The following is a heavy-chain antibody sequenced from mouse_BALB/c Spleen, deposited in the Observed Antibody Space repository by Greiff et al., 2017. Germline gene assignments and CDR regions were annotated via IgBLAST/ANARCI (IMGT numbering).Heavy chain of an antibody. CDR1: GFTFSDYG. CDR2: ISNLAYSI. V-gene: IGHV5-15*02. Sequence: DVMLVESGGGLVQPGGSRKLSCAASGFTFSDYGTAWVRQAPGKGPEWVAFISNLAYSIYYADTVTGRFTISRENAKNTLYLEMSSLRSEDTAMYYCAREGKLWYFDVWGAGTTVTVSS. D-gene: IGHD2-1*01. CDR3: AREGKLWYFDV. J-gene: IGHJ1*01.